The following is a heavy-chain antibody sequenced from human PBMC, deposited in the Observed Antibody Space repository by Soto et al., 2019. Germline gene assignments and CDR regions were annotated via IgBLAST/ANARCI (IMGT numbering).Heavy chain of an antibody. CDR3: ARLRYSYGSGGWFDP. D-gene: IGHD5-18*01. CDR2: IIPIFGTA. Sequence: LVQSGAEVKKPGSSVKVSCKASGGTFSSYAISWVRQXXXXGLXXMGGIIPIFGTANYAQKFQGRVTITADESTSTAYMELSSLRSEDTAVYYCARLRYSYGSGGWFDPWGQGTLVTVSS. J-gene: IGHJ5*02. CDR1: GGTFSSYA. V-gene: IGHV1-69*01.